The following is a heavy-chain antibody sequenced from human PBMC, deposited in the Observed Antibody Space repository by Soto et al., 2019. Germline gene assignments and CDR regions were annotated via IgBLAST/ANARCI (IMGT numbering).Heavy chain of an antibody. J-gene: IGHJ4*02. V-gene: IGHV4-34*01. Sequence: QVQLQQWGAGPLKPSETLSLTCAVYGGSFSGYYWNWIRQPPGRGLEWIGEINHSGSTNYNPSLKSRVTISVDTSKNQLSLKLGSVTAADTAVYYCARGWGRIFDYWGQGTLVTVSP. CDR3: ARGWGRIFDY. D-gene: IGHD3-16*01. CDR1: GGSFSGYY. CDR2: INHSGST.